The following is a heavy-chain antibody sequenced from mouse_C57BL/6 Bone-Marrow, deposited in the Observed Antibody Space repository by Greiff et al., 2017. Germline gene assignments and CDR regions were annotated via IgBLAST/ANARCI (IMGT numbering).Heavy chain of an antibody. D-gene: IGHD1-1*01. V-gene: IGHV1-4*01. J-gene: IGHJ2*01. CDR3: ARLVIYYYGSSGGDFDY. CDR2: INPSSGYT. CDR1: GYTFTSYT. Sequence: QVQLQQSGAELARPGASVKMSCKASGYTFTSYTMHWVKQRPGQGLEWIGYINPSSGYTKYNQKFKDKATLTADKSSSTAYMQLSSLTSEDSAVYYCARLVIYYYGSSGGDFDYWGQGTTLTVSS.